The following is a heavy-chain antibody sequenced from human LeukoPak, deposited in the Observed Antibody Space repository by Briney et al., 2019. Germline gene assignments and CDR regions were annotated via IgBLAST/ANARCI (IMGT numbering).Heavy chain of an antibody. V-gene: IGHV4-59*08. D-gene: IGHD2-21*02. CDR3: ARVSPMTDGAFDL. CDR2: IYFTGSS. Sequence: SETLSLTCTVSGGSISSFYWSWIRQTPGKGLEWIGHIYFTGSSDLNPTLKSRFSISIDTSKNQFSLNLNSVTAADTAVYYCARVSPMTDGAFDLWGQGVMVTVSS. J-gene: IGHJ3*01. CDR1: GGSISSFY.